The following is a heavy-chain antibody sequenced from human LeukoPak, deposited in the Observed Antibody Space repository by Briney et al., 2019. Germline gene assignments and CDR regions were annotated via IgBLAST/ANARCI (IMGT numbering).Heavy chain of an antibody. Sequence: PGGSLRLSCAASGFSFISYGMHWVRQAPGKGLEWVSAISGSGGSTYYADSVKGRFTISRDNSKNTLYLQMNSLRAEDTAVYYCATCSGSYYNVKINRVHFDYWGQGTLVTVSS. V-gene: IGHV3-23*01. J-gene: IGHJ4*02. CDR2: ISGSGGST. D-gene: IGHD3-10*02. CDR3: ATCSGSYYNVKINRVHFDY. CDR1: GFSFISYG.